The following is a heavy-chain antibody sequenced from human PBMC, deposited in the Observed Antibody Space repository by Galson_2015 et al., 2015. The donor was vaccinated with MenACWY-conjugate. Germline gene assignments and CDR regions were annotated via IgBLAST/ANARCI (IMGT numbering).Heavy chain of an antibody. CDR3: TRADHRYCSSTNCPFDH. CDR2: IQSKNYGANT. D-gene: IGHD2-15*01. V-gene: IGHV3-49*03. Sequence: SLRLSCATSGFAFGGYLMGWFRQAPGKGLEWVGYIQSKNYGANTQYAASVKDRFSISRDDSRSIAYLEMNSLKTEDTALYYCTRADHRYCSSTNCPFDHWGQGTLVTVSS. J-gene: IGHJ4*02. CDR1: GFAFGGYL.